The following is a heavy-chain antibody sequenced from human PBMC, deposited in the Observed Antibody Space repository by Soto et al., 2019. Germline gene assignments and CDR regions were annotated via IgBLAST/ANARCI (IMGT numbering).Heavy chain of an antibody. CDR3: AKALLWSGGMDV. J-gene: IGHJ6*02. V-gene: IGHV3-23*01. CDR2: ISGSGGST. CDR1: GFTFSSYA. Sequence: GRSLRLSCGASGFTFSSYAMSWVRQAPGKGLEWVSAISGSGGSTYYADSVKGRFTISRDNSKNTLYLQMNSLRAEDTAVYYCAKALLWSGGMDVWGQGTTVTVSS. D-gene: IGHD3-10*01.